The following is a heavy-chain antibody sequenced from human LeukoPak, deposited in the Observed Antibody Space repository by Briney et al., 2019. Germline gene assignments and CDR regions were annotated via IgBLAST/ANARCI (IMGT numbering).Heavy chain of an antibody. CDR2: INYSGNT. J-gene: IGHJ4*02. CDR1: GGSISNYY. V-gene: IGHV4-59*01. CDR3: AGEDYGEYRFDY. D-gene: IGHD4-17*01. Sequence: PSETLSLTCTVSGGSISNYYWSWIRQPPGKGLEWIGYINYSGNTNYNPSLKSRATISVDTSKNQFSLKLSSVTAADTAVYYCAGEDYGEYRFDYWGQGTLVTVSS.